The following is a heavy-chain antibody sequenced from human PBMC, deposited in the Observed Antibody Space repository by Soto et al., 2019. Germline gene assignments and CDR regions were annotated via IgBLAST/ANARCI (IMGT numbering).Heavy chain of an antibody. V-gene: IGHV4-59*08. CDR1: GGSTSSYY. J-gene: IGHJ4*03. CDR2: IYYSGST. Sequence: SETLSLTCTVSGGSTSSYYWSWIRQPPGKGLEWIGYIYYSGSTNYNPSLKSRVTISVDTSKDQFSLKLSSVTAADTAVYYCARRDSGYDLGPRPFDYWGQGTMVTVSS. CDR3: ARRDSGYDLGPRPFDY. D-gene: IGHD5-12*01.